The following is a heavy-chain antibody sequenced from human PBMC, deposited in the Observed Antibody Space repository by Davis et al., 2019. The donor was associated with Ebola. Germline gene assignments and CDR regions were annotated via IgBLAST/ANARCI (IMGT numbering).Heavy chain of an antibody. CDR1: GFTFSNYA. CDR3: AKDSGATIFGVVIIETYGMDV. CDR2: ISGSGGST. V-gene: IGHV3-23*01. D-gene: IGHD3-3*01. J-gene: IGHJ6*02. Sequence: GESLKISCAASGFTFSNYAMSWVRQAPGKGLEWVSAISGSGGSTYYADSVKGRFTISRDNSKNTLYLQMNSLRAEDTAVYYCAKDSGATIFGVVIIETYGMDVWGQGTTVTVSS.